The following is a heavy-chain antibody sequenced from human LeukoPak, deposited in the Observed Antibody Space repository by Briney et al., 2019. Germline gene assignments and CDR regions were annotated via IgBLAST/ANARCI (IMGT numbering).Heavy chain of an antibody. D-gene: IGHD1-14*01. Sequence: GGSLRLSCTASGFSFSSYGMSWVRQAPGKGLEWVSAISGSAGSTYYADSVKGRFSISRDNSQNTLYLQMNSLRVEDTAVYYCARVPVYDSNWFDPWGQGTLVTVSS. V-gene: IGHV3-23*01. CDR1: GFSFSSYG. CDR3: ARVPVYDSNWFDP. CDR2: ISGSAGST. J-gene: IGHJ5*02.